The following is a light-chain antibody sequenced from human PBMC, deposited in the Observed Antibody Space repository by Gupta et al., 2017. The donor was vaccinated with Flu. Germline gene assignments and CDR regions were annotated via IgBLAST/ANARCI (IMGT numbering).Light chain of an antibody. CDR2: RNN. CDR1: SSNIGSNY. Sequence: QSVLTQPPSASGTPVPRVTISCSGSSSNIGSNYVYWYQQLPGTAPKLLIYRNNQRPSGVPDRFSGSKSGTSASLAISGLRSEDEADYYCAAWDDSLSGWVFGGGTKLTVL. CDR3: AAWDDSLSGWV. J-gene: IGLJ3*02. V-gene: IGLV1-47*01.